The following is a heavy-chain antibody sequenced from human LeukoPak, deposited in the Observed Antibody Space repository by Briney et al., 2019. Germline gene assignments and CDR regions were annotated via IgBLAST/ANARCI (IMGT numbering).Heavy chain of an antibody. CDR1: GYTFTSYD. CDR2: MNPNSGNT. D-gene: IGHD3-3*01. V-gene: IGHV1-8*03. Sequence: ASVKVSCKASGYTFTSYDINWVRQATGQGLEWMGWMNPNSGNTGYAQKFQGRVTITRNTSISTAYMELSSLRSEDTAVYYCARVERFLERLDPRDGYYFDYWGQGILVTVSS. CDR3: ARVERFLERLDPRDGYYFDY. J-gene: IGHJ4*02.